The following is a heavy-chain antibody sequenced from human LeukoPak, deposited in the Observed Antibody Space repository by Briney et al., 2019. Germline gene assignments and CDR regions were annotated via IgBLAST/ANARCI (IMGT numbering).Heavy chain of an antibody. D-gene: IGHD6-13*01. Sequence: GGSLRLSCAASGFTFSSYEMNWVRQAPGKGLEWVSYISSSGSTIYHADSVKGRFTISRDNAKNSLYLQMNSLRAEDTAVYYCARGGVGYSSSWGSFDYWGQGTLVTVSS. CDR3: ARGGVGYSSSWGSFDY. J-gene: IGHJ4*02. CDR2: ISSSGSTI. V-gene: IGHV3-48*03. CDR1: GFTFSSYE.